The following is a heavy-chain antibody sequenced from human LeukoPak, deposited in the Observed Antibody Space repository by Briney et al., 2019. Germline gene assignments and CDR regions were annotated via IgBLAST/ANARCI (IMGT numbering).Heavy chain of an antibody. CDR3: AVDSGYPGY. CDR2: INHSGST. J-gene: IGHJ4*02. CDR1: GGSFSGYY. D-gene: IGHD5-12*01. Sequence: SETLSLTCAVYGGSFSGYYWSWIRQPPGKGLEWIGEINHSGSTNYNPSLKSRVTISVDTSKNQFSLKLSSVTAADTAVYYCAVDSGYPGYWGQGTLVTVSS. V-gene: IGHV4-34*01.